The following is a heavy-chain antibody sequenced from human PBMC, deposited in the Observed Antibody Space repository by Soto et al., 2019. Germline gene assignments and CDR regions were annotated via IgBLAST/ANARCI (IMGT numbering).Heavy chain of an antibody. D-gene: IGHD3-10*01. CDR1: GFTFSSYG. CDR3: ARGGTGNNWFDP. J-gene: IGHJ5*02. Sequence: QVQLVESGGGVVQPGRSLRLSCAASGFTFSSYGMHWVRQAPGKGLEWVAVISYDGSNKYYADSVKGRFTISRDNSKNTLYLQMNSLRAEDTAVYYCARGGTGNNWFDPWGQGTLVTVSS. CDR2: ISYDGSNK. V-gene: IGHV3-30*03.